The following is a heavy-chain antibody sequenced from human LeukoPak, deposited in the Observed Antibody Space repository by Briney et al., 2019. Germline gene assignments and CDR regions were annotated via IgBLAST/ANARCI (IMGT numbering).Heavy chain of an antibody. J-gene: IGHJ6*02. D-gene: IGHD3-22*01. V-gene: IGHV3-23*01. CDR1: GFTFRSYA. CDR3: AKDQGDDSSGYYPPGYYGLDV. Sequence: GGSLRLSCAASGFTFRSYAMTWVRQAPGKGPEWVSAISSSGGSTYYADSARGRFTISRDRSKNTLFLQMNSLRAEDTAVYYCAKDQGDDSSGYYPPGYYGLDVWGQGTTVTVSS. CDR2: ISSSGGST.